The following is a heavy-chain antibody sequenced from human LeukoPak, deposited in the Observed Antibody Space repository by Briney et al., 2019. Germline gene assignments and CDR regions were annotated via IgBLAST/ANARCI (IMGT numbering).Heavy chain of an antibody. V-gene: IGHV3-11*01. J-gene: IGHJ6*02. Sequence: GGSLRLSCAASGFTFSDYAMSWIRQAPGKGLEWVSYITCSGSNKYYADSVKGRFTISRDNAKNSLYLQVNSLRAEDTAVYYWARGCSSSWYKGDYYYYGMDVWGQGTTVTVSS. CDR3: ARGCSSSWYKGDYYYYGMDV. CDR2: ITCSGSNK. D-gene: IGHD6-13*01. CDR1: GFTFSDYA.